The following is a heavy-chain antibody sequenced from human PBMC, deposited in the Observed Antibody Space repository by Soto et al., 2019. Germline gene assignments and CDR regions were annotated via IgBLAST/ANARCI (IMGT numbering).Heavy chain of an antibody. CDR1: GGSISSYY. CDR2: IYYSGST. CDR3: ARSFNYDSEHADAYYI. J-gene: IGHJ3*02. Sequence: SETLSLTCTVSGGSISSYYWSWIRQPPGKGLEWIGYIYYSGSTNYNPSLKSRVTISVDTSKNQFSLKLSSVTAADTAVYYCARSFNYDSEHADAYYIWGQGSMVTVSS. V-gene: IGHV4-59*01. D-gene: IGHD3-22*01.